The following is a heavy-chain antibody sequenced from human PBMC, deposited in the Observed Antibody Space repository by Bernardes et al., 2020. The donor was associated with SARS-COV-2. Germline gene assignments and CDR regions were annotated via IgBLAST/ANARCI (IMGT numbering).Heavy chain of an antibody. CDR3: ARDNGAFDY. CDR2: MYTSGST. Sequence: SETLSLTCTVSGGSISSGFYYWSWIRQPAGKGLEWIGRMYTSGSTNYNPSLKSRVTISVDTSKNQFSLKLSSVTAADTAVYYCARDNGAFDYWGQGTLVTVSS. D-gene: IGHD4-17*01. J-gene: IGHJ4*02. CDR1: GGSISSGFYY. V-gene: IGHV4-61*02.